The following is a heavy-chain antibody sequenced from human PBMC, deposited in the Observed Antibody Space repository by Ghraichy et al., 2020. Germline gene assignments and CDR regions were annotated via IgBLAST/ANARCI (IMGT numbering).Heavy chain of an antibody. CDR2: INNDGTST. Sequence: EGSLRLSCAASGFTFSTYWMHWVRQAPGKGLVWVSCINNDGTSTSYADSVKGRFTISRDNAKNTLYLQINSLRAEDAAVYYCARDAYSYDIYYYYGMDVWDQGTTVTVSS. D-gene: IGHD5-18*01. CDR1: GFTFSTYW. CDR3: ARDAYSYDIYYYYGMDV. V-gene: IGHV3-74*01. J-gene: IGHJ6*02.